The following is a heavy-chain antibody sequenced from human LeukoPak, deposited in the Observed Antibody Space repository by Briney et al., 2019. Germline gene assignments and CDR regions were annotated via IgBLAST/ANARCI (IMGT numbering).Heavy chain of an antibody. Sequence: ASETLSLTCAVYGGSFSGYYWSWIRQPPGKGLEWIGEINHSGSTNYNPSLKSRVTISVDTSKNQFSLKLSSVTAADTAVYYCARLSGRGKDSSXXPLDYWGQGTLVTVSS. J-gene: IGHJ4*02. V-gene: IGHV4-34*01. CDR3: ARLSGRGKDSSXXPLDY. CDR2: INHSGST. CDR1: GGSFSGYY. D-gene: IGHD3-22*01.